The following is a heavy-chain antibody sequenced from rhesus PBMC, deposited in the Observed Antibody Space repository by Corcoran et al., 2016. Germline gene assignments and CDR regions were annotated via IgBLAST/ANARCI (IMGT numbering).Heavy chain of an antibody. CDR2: IYVGSGNT. CDR1: GGSIRDNYY. V-gene: IGHV4S9*01. Sequence: QVQLQESGPGLVKPSETLSLPCAVSGGSIRDNYYWNWIPQPPGKGLEWIGKIYVGSGNTYYNPSLKSRVSISKDTSKNQFSLKVSSVTAADTAVFYCARVGISAGHQGDLWGQGLLVTVSA. D-gene: IGHD6-13*01. CDR3: ARVGISAGHQGDL. J-gene: IGHJ4*01.